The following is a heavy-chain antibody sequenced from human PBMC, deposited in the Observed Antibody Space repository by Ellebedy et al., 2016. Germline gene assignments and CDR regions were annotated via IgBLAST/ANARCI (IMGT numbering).Heavy chain of an antibody. J-gene: IGHJ3*02. D-gene: IGHD5-24*01. CDR2: INPSGGST. CDR1: GYTFTSYY. V-gene: IGHV1-46*03. Sequence: ASVKVSXXASGYTFTSYYMHWVRQAPGQGLEWMGIINPSGGSTSYAQKFQGRVTMTRDTSTSTVYMELSSLRSEDTAVYYCAGGLQLAFDIWGQGTMVTVSS. CDR3: AGGLQLAFDI.